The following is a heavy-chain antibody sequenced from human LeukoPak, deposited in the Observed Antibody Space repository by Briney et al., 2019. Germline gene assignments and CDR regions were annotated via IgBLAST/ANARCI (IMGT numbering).Heavy chain of an antibody. Sequence: LAGGSLRLSCAASGFTFSSYTMSWVRQAPGKGLEWVSAISGSGGSTYYADSVKGRFTISRDNSKNTLYLQMNSLRAEDTAVYYCAKLRDGYNLNWFDPWGQGTLVTVSS. CDR3: AKLRDGYNLNWFDP. CDR2: ISGSGGST. J-gene: IGHJ5*02. V-gene: IGHV3-23*01. CDR1: GFTFSSYT. D-gene: IGHD5-24*01.